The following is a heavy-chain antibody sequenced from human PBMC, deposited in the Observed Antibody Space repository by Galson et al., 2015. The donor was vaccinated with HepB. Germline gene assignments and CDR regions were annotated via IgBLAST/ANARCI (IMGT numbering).Heavy chain of an antibody. CDR2: IRYDGSNK. J-gene: IGHJ4*02. D-gene: IGHD6-13*01. V-gene: IGHV3-30*02. CDR1: GFTFSSYG. Sequence: SLRLSCAASGFTFSSYGMHWVRQAPGKGLEWVAFIRYDGSNKYYADSVKGRFTISRDNSKNTLYLQMNSLRVEDTAVYYCAKDGSWYESPQYYFDYWGQGTLVTVSS. CDR3: AKDGSWYESPQYYFDY.